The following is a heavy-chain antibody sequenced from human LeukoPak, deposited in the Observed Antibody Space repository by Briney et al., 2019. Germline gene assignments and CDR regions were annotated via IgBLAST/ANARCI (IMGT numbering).Heavy chain of an antibody. Sequence: GGSLRLSCAASGFTFSSYAMNWVRQAPGKGLKWVSAISGSGGSTYYADSVKGRFTISRDNSKNTLYLQMNSLRAEDTAVYYCAIEEGAYYGSGTYFDYWGRGTLVTVSS. CDR2: ISGSGGST. CDR3: AIEEGAYYGSGTYFDY. J-gene: IGHJ4*02. D-gene: IGHD3-10*01. V-gene: IGHV3-23*01. CDR1: GFTFSSYA.